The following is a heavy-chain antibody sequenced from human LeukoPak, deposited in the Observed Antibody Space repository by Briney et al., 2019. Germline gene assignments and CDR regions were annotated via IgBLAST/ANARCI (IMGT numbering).Heavy chain of an antibody. J-gene: IGHJ4*02. CDR2: ISGSGGST. D-gene: IGHD5-12*01. V-gene: IGHV3-23*01. CDR3: AKQHGYNYGYADY. Sequence: AGGSLRLSCAASGFTFSSYAMSWVRQAPRKGLEWVSGISGSGGSTDYADSVKGRFTISRDNSKNTLYLQMNSLRAEGTAVYYCAKQHGYNYGYADYWGQGTLVTVSS. CDR1: GFTFSSYA.